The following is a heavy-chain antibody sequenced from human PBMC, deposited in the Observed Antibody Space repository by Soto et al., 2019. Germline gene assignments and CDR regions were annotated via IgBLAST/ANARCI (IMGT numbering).Heavy chain of an antibody. CDR2: IVGDGSAI. J-gene: IGHJ3*02. CDR1: GFPFSFYG. Sequence: SGGSLRLSCAVSGFPFSFYGFHWVRQSPGKGLEWLGVIVGDGSAIYHADSLEGRFFISRDNSKDILYLQMNSLRVEDTAVYYCARDDAFDNENGFDMWGQGTMVTVSS. V-gene: IGHV3-33*01. CDR3: ARDDAFDNENGFDM. D-gene: IGHD3-3*02.